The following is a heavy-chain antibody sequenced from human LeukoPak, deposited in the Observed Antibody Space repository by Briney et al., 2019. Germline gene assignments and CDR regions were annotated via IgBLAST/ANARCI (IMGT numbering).Heavy chain of an antibody. D-gene: IGHD2-2*01. CDR1: GGSFSGYY. J-gene: IGHJ6*02. CDR3: ARVVVVPAARIHYYGMDV. V-gene: IGHV4-34*01. Sequence: SETLSLTCTVYGGSFSGYYWSWIRQPPGKGLEWIGEINHSGSTNYNPSLKSRVTISVDTSKNQFSLKLSSVTAADTAVYYCARVVVVPAARIHYYGMDVWGQGTTVTVSS. CDR2: INHSGST.